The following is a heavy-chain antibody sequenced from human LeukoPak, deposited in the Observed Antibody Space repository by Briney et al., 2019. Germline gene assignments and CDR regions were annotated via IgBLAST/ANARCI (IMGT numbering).Heavy chain of an antibody. CDR2: IYSGGST. V-gene: IGHV3-53*01. Sequence: GGSLRLSCAASGFTASSNYMSWVRQAPGKGLEWVSIIYSGGSTYYADSVKGRFTISRDNSKNTLYLQMNSLRAEDTAVYYCARTYSGDFFDYWGQGTLVTVSS. CDR3: ARTYSGDFFDY. CDR1: GFTASSNY. D-gene: IGHD2-21*01. J-gene: IGHJ4*02.